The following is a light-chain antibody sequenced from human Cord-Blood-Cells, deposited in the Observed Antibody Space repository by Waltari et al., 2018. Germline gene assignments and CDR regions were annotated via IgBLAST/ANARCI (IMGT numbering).Light chain of an antibody. V-gene: IGKV4-1*01. Sequence: DIVMTQSPDSLAVSLGERAHINCKSSQRVLYSSNNKNYLAWYQQKPGQPPKLLIYWASTRESGVPDRFSGSGSGTDFTLTISSLQAEDVAVYYCQQYYSTPLTFGGGTKVEIK. CDR3: QQYYSTPLT. CDR2: WAS. J-gene: IGKJ4*01. CDR1: QRVLYSSNNKNY.